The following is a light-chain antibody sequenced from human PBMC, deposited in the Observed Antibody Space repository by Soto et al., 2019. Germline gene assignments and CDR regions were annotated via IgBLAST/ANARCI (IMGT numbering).Light chain of an antibody. CDR2: GPS. J-gene: IGKJ5*01. V-gene: IGKV3-20*01. CDR1: QRISNNY. CDR3: QQYGNSIT. Sequence: EIVLTQSPGTLSLSPVEMATLSFMASQRISNNYLAWYQQKPGQAPRLLIYGPSSRAAGIPDRFSGSGSGTDFTLTISRLETEDVAVYYCQQYGNSITFGQGTRLEIK.